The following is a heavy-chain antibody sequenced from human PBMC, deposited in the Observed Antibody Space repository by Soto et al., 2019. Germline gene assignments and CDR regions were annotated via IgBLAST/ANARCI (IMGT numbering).Heavy chain of an antibody. CDR3: AREGWNYVHFDY. CDR1: GFTFSSYL. D-gene: IGHD1-7*01. J-gene: IGHJ4*02. Sequence: EVQLVESGGGFGQPWGSLRLSCAASGFTFSSYLMSWVRQAPGKGLEWVANIKQDGSEKYYVDSVKGRFTISRDNAKNSLYLQMNSLRAEDTAVYYCAREGWNYVHFDYWGQGTLVTVSS. V-gene: IGHV3-7*03. CDR2: IKQDGSEK.